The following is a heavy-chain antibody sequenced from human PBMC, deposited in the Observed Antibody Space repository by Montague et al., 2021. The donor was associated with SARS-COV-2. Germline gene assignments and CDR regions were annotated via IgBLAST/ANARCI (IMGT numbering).Heavy chain of an antibody. Sequence: SETLSLTCTVSGGSISSYYWSWIRQPPGKGLEWVGEITHGGSTSYSPALKSRLTISLDTSKNQFSLKLDSVTAADTATYYCARSHDYRGNDHFDSWGQGALVIVSS. J-gene: IGHJ4*02. V-gene: IGHV4-34*01. CDR2: ITHGGST. CDR3: ARSHDYRGNDHFDS. CDR1: GGSISSYY. D-gene: IGHD4-23*01.